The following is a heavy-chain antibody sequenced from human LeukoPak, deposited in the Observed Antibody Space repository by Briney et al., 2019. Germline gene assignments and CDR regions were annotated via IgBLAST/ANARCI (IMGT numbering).Heavy chain of an antibody. Sequence: GGSLRLSCAASGFTFSSYGMHWVRQAPGKGLEWVAVIWYDGSNKYYADSVKGRFTISRDNSKNTLYLQMNSLRAEDTAVYYRARDPRGTGSFDYWGQGTLVTVSS. D-gene: IGHD3-16*01. V-gene: IGHV3-33*01. CDR3: ARDPRGTGSFDY. J-gene: IGHJ4*02. CDR1: GFTFSSYG. CDR2: IWYDGSNK.